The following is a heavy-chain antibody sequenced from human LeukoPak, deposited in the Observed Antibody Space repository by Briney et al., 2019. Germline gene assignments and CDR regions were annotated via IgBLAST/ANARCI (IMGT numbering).Heavy chain of an antibody. Sequence: ASETLSLTCAVYGGSFSGYYWSWIRQPPGKGLEWIGYIYYSGSTYYNPSLKSRVTISVDTSKNQFSLKLSSVTAADTAVYYCARGEMATLDAFDIWGQGTMVTVSS. CDR2: IYYSGST. V-gene: IGHV4-59*12. J-gene: IGHJ3*02. D-gene: IGHD5-24*01. CDR1: GGSFSGYY. CDR3: ARGEMATLDAFDI.